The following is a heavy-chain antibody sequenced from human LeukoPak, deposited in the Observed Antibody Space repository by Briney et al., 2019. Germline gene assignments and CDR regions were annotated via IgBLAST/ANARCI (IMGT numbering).Heavy chain of an antibody. CDR3: ARDSGWYYFDY. CDR2: ISSSSSYI. Sequence: GGSLRLSCAASGFTFSSYSMNWVRQAPGKGLEGVSSISSSSSYIYYADSVKGRFTISRDNAKNSLYLQMNSLRAEDTAVYYCARDSGWYYFDYWGQGTLVTVSS. J-gene: IGHJ4*02. V-gene: IGHV3-21*01. CDR1: GFTFSSYS. D-gene: IGHD6-19*01.